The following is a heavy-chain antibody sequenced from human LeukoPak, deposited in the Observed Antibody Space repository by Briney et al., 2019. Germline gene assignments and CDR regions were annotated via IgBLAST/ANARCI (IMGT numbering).Heavy chain of an antibody. Sequence: ASVKVSCKASGYTFTSYYMHWVRQAPGQGLEWMGIINPSGGSTSYAQKFQGRVTITRDTSASTAYMELSSLRSEDTAVYYCARDLVYGSGSYSYFQHWGQGTLVTVSS. V-gene: IGHV1-46*01. J-gene: IGHJ1*01. CDR1: GYTFTSYY. CDR3: ARDLVYGSGSYSYFQH. CDR2: INPSGGST. D-gene: IGHD3-10*01.